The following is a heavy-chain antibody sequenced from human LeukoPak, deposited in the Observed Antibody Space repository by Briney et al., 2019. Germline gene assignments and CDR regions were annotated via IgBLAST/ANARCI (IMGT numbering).Heavy chain of an antibody. D-gene: IGHD7-27*01. CDR2: IDGDGGTT. V-gene: IGHV3-74*01. CDR1: GFTFNSYL. Sequence: GGSLRLSCAASGFTFNSYLMSWVRHAPGKGLVWVSRIDGDGGTTIYEDSVKGRFTISRDNANNMVYLEMNSLRVEDTAVYYCTRDSGADRRYFDLWGRGTLVTVSS. J-gene: IGHJ2*01. CDR3: TRDSGADRRYFDL.